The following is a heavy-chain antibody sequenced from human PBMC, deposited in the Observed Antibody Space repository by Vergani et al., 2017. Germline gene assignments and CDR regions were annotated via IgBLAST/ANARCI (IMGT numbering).Heavy chain of an antibody. CDR1: GFTFSSYE. CDR3: ARDQGEQLVLSGMDV. CDR2: ISSSGSTI. J-gene: IGHJ6*02. D-gene: IGHD6-6*01. Sequence: EVQLVESGGGLVQPGGSLRLSCAASGFTFSSYEMNWVRPAPGKGLEWVSYISSSGSTIYYPDSVKGRFTISRDNAKNSLYLQMNSLRAEDTAVYYCARDQGEQLVLSGMDVWGQGTTVTVSS. V-gene: IGHV3-48*03.